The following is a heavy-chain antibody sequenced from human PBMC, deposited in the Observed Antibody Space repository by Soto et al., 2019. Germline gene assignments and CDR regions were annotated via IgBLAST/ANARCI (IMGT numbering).Heavy chain of an antibody. CDR1: GGSISSYY. J-gene: IGHJ4*02. D-gene: IGHD1-26*01. CDR3: ARGPGDIVGATTRGGFEFDY. Sequence: PSETLSLTCTVSGGSISSYYWSWIRQPPGKGLEWIGYIYYSGSTNYNPSLKSRVTISVDTSKNQFSLKLSSVTAADTAVYYCARGPGDIVGATTRGGFEFDYWGQGTLVTVSS. CDR2: IYYSGST. V-gene: IGHV4-59*01.